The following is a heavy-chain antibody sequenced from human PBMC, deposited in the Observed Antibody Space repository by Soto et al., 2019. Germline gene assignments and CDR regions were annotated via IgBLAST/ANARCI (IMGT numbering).Heavy chain of an antibody. Sequence: SLRLSCAASGFTFRSYAMSWVRQAPGKGLEWVSAVSASGTGTYYSDSVKGRFTISRDNSKNTLYLQMNSLRAEDTALYYCARDQGASYGLYYFDYWGQGTLGTVSS. CDR1: GFTFRSYA. J-gene: IGHJ4*02. CDR2: VSASGTGT. V-gene: IGHV3-23*01. D-gene: IGHD5-18*01. CDR3: ARDQGASYGLYYFDY.